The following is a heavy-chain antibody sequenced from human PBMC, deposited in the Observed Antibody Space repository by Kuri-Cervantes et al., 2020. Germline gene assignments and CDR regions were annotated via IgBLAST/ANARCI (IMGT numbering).Heavy chain of an antibody. D-gene: IGHD3-3*01. CDR1: GFTFSSYA. V-gene: IGHV3-30-3*01. CDR2: ISYDGSNK. CDR3: ARVTMGISIFGVIDY. J-gene: IGHJ4*02. Sequence: GESLKISCAASGFTFSSYAMHWVRQAPGKGLEWVAVISYDGSNKYYADSVKGRFTISRDNAKNSLYLQMNSLRAEDTAVYYCARVTMGISIFGVIDYWGQGTLVTVSS.